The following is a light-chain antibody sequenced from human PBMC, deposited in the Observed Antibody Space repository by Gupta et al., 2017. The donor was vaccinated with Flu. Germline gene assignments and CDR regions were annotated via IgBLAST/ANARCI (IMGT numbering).Light chain of an antibody. V-gene: IGLV2-11*01. Sequence: SAPTQPRPVSVSPGQSVTISCTGTSNDVGGSHRVSWYEQRPGKAPKRNLYDVTERPSGVPGRVSGSKNGNTATLTVSELEDEDEADYYCYTHAGRVTWVFGTGTTVTVL. CDR2: DVT. J-gene: IGLJ1*01. CDR1: SNDVGGSHR. CDR3: YTHAGRVTWV.